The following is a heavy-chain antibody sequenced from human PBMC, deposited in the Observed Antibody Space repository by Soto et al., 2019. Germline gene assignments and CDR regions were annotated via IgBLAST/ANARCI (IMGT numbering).Heavy chain of an antibody. CDR1: GFTFNHYA. Sequence: QVQLLESGGGVVQPGRSLRLSCAVSGFTFNHYAFHWVRQAPGKGLEWVSVISYDGREIYYADPVKGRFTISRDSSNHMVYLYMNSLRPDDTAVYYCARDPVAVTGSFVDSWGQGTLVTVSS. CDR2: ISYDGREI. D-gene: IGHD6-19*01. V-gene: IGHV3-30-3*01. J-gene: IGHJ4*02. CDR3: ARDPVAVTGSFVDS.